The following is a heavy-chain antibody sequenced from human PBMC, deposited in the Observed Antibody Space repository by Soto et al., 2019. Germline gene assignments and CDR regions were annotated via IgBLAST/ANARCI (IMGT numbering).Heavy chain of an antibody. J-gene: IGHJ4*02. D-gene: IGHD6-6*01. Sequence: SETLFLTCTVSGGSISSSSYYWGWIRQPPGKGLEWIVSIYYSGCTYYNPSLKSRVTISVDTSKNQFSLKLSSVTAADTAVYYCARPYSSSSTYFEYWGQGTLVTVSS. CDR2: IYYSGCT. V-gene: IGHV4-39*01. CDR3: ARPYSSSSTYFEY. CDR1: GGSISSSSYY.